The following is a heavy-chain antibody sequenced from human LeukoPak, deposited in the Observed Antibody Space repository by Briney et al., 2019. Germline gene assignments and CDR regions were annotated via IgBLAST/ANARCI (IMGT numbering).Heavy chain of an antibody. V-gene: IGHV4-39*01. Sequence: SETLSLTCTVSGGSISSSSYYWDWVRQPPGQGLEWIGNVYYGGNTFYNSSLESRVTISVDMSKNQFSLKLTSLTAADTAVYYCARQRADYFYHYLDVWGKGTSVTVSS. CDR3: ARQRADYFYHYLDV. J-gene: IGHJ6*03. CDR2: VYYGGNT. CDR1: GGSISSSSYY.